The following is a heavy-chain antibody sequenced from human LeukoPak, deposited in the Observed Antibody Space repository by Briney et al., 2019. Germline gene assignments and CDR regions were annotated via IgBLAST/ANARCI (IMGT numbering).Heavy chain of an antibody. CDR2: IYNSGST. CDR1: GGSISSGSYY. CDR3: ARVTMIVVVIDY. V-gene: IGHV4-31*03. Sequence: PSETLSLTCTVSGGSISSGSYYWSWIRQHSGKGLEWIGYIYNSGSTYYNPSLKSRVTISVDTSKNQFSLKLSSVTAADTAVYYCARVTMIVVVIDYWGQGTLVTVSS. J-gene: IGHJ4*02. D-gene: IGHD3-22*01.